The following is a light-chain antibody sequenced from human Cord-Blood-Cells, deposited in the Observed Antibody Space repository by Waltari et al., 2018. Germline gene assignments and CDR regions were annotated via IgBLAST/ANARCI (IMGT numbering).Light chain of an antibody. CDR3: QQSYSTPQT. V-gene: IGKV1-39*01. CDR1: QSISSY. CDR2: AAS. J-gene: IGKJ1*01. Sequence: DIQMTQSPSSLSASVGDRVTITCRASQSISSYVNWYQQKPGKAPKLLIYAASSLQGGVPSMFSGSGSATDFTLTISSLQPEDFATYYCQQSYSTPQTFGQGTKVEIK.